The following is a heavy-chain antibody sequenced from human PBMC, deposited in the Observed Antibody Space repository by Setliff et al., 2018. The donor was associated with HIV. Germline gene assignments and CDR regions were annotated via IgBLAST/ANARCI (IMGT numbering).Heavy chain of an antibody. CDR1: GGSISSSSYY. D-gene: IGHD2-8*01. CDR2: IYYSGST. Sequence: LSLTCTVSGGSISSSSYYWGWIRQSPGKGLEWIGSIYYSGSTYYNMSLKSRVTISVDTSKNQFSLKLSSVTAADTAVYYCTRGLVRMAPNMDVWGKGTTVTVSS. CDR3: TRGLVRMAPNMDV. J-gene: IGHJ6*03. V-gene: IGHV4-39*01.